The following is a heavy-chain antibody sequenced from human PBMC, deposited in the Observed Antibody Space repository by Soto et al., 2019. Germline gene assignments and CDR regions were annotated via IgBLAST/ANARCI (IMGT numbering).Heavy chain of an antibody. CDR2: IYYIDST. J-gene: IGHJ4*02. CDR3: ARQRTSLVTQAFFDV. CDR1: GDSLSSRSYY. Sequence: SETLSLTCTVTGDSLSSRSYYWGWIRQPPGKGLEWIGSIYYIDSTYNDPALRSADSMSIDTSKDQFSLKLKSVTAADTALCFCARQRTSLVTQAFFDVWGPGSLVTVSS. V-gene: IGHV4-39*01. D-gene: IGHD2-21*02.